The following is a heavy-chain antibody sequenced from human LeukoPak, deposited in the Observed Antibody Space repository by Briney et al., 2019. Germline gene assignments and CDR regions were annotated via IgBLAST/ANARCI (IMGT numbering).Heavy chain of an antibody. V-gene: IGHV4-4*07. Sequence: SETLSLTCTVSGDSISSNSWTWMRQPAGEGLEWIGRISTSGSTYYNPSLKSRVTMSIDTSKNQFSLRLSSVTAADTAMYYCARGSSWFHYWGQGTLVTASS. CDR3: ARGSSWFHY. D-gene: IGHD6-13*01. CDR2: ISTSGST. CDR1: GDSISSNS. J-gene: IGHJ4*02.